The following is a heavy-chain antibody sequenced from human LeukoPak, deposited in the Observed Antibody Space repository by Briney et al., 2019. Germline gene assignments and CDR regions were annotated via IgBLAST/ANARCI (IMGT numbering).Heavy chain of an antibody. V-gene: IGHV1-2*02. J-gene: IGHJ5*02. D-gene: IGHD6-13*01. Sequence: ASVKVSCKASGYTFTGYYMHWVRQAPGQGLEWMGWINPNSGGTNYAQKFQGRVTMTRDTSISTAYMELSRLRSDDTAVYYCARDRRGVAAAGIYNWFDPWGQGTLVTVSS. CDR3: ARDRRGVAAAGIYNWFDP. CDR2: INPNSGGT. CDR1: GYTFTGYY.